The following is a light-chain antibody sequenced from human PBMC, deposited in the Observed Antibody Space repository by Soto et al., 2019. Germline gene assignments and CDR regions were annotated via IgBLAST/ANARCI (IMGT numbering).Light chain of an antibody. CDR3: QQYNNWPSWT. CDR2: DAS. CDR1: QSVSSN. V-gene: IGKV3-15*01. Sequence: EIVMTQSPGTLSVTPGERATLSCRASQSVSSNLAWYQQRAGQAPRLLIYDASTRATDIPTRFSGSGSGTEFTLTISSLQSEDFAVYYCQQYNNWPSWTFGQGTKVEIK. J-gene: IGKJ1*01.